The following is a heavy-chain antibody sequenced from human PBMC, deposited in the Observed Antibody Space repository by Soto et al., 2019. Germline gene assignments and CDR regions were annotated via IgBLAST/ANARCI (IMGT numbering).Heavy chain of an antibody. V-gene: IGHV3-23*01. CDR3: VKGGWLDY. Sequence: DVKLLESGGGLVQPGGSLRISCAASQFTFSSFAMTWVRQAPGKGLEWVSFISETGESLSYAESVKGRFTISRDNSKNTLYLQMSSLRPEDTAVYYCVKGGWLDYWGQGTLVTVSS. D-gene: IGHD3-10*01. CDR2: ISETGESL. CDR1: QFTFSSFA. J-gene: IGHJ4*02.